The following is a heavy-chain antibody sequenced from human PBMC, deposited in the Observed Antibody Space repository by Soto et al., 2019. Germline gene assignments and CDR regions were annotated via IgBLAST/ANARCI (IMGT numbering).Heavy chain of an antibody. CDR2: IYYSGST. CDR1: GGSISSGGYY. V-gene: IGHV4-31*03. Sequence: TLSLTCTVSGGSISSGGYYWSWIRQHPGKGLEWIGYIYYSGSTYYNPSLKSRVTISVDTSKNQFSLKLSSVTAADTAVYYCARGGGLMHLFDYWGQGTLVTVSS. D-gene: IGHD3-16*01. J-gene: IGHJ4*02. CDR3: ARGGGLMHLFDY.